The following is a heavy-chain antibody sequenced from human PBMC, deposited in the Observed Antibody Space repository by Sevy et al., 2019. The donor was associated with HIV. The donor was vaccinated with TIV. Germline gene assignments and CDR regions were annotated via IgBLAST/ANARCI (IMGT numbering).Heavy chain of an antibody. D-gene: IGHD2-21*01. CDR1: GFTFSSYE. CDR3: ASDLGVDYYGMDV. Sequence: GGSLRLSCAASGFTFSSYEMNWVRQAPGKGLEWVSIIYSGGNTYYADSVKGRFTISRDISKNTLYLQMNSLRAEDTAVYYCASDLGVDYYGMDVWGQGTTVTVSS. CDR2: IYSGGNT. J-gene: IGHJ6*02. V-gene: IGHV3-53*01.